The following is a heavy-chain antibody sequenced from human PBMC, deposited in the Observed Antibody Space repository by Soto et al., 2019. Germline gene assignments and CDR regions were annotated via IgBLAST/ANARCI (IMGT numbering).Heavy chain of an antibody. CDR3: ARGGWGAMIVVVPFDY. Sequence: SETLSLTCTVSGGSISSYYWSWIRQPPGKGLEWIGYIYYSGSTNYNPSLKSRVTISVDTSKNQFSLKLSSVTAAATPVYYCARGGWGAMIVVVPFDYWGQGTLVTVSS. CDR2: IYYSGST. D-gene: IGHD3-22*01. V-gene: IGHV4-59*01. CDR1: GGSISSYY. J-gene: IGHJ4*02.